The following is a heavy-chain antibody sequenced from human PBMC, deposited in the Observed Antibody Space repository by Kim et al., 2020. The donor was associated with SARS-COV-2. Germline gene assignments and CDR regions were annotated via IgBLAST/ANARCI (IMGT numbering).Heavy chain of an antibody. CDR1: GFTFSSYD. D-gene: IGHD1-20*01. CDR2: IRSDSNNE. Sequence: GGSLRLSCAASGFTFSSYDMNWVRQAPGKGLEWVAFIRSDSNNEYYADSVKGRFTISRDNAKNTLYLQMNSLRAEDTAVYYCARTIIGINAADAFD. J-gene: IGHJ4*01. V-gene: IGHV3-21*01. CDR3: ARTIIGINAADAFD.